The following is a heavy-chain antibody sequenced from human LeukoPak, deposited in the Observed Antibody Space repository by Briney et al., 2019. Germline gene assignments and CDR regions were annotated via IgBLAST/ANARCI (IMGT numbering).Heavy chain of an antibody. J-gene: IGHJ4*02. Sequence: PSETLSLTCTVSGGSISSSSYYWGWIRQPPGKGLEWIGSFYYSGSTYYNPSLKSRVTISVDTSKNQFSLKLSSVTAADTAVYYCARDYEQGDPPYGDSDYWGQGTLVTVSS. CDR3: ARDYEQGDPPYGDSDY. CDR2: FYYSGST. D-gene: IGHD4-17*01. V-gene: IGHV4-39*07. CDR1: GGSISSSSYY.